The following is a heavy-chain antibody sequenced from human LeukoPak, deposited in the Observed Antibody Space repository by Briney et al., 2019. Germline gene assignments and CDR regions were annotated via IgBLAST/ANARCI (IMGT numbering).Heavy chain of an antibody. Sequence: ASVKVSCKVSGYTLTELSMHWVRQAPGQGLEWMGIINPSGGSTSYAQKFQGRVAMTRDTSTSTVYMELSSLRSEDTAVYYCARATVEKTPFDYWGQGTLVTVSS. V-gene: IGHV1-46*01. D-gene: IGHD4-23*01. CDR2: INPSGGST. CDR1: GYTLTELS. CDR3: ARATVEKTPFDY. J-gene: IGHJ4*02.